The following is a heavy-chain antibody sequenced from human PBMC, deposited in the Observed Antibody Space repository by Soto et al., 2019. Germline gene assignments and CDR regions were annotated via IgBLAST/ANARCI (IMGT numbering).Heavy chain of an antibody. CDR3: AIYSGYYYNWNYAIDY. Sequence: ASVKVSCKVSGYTLTELSMHWVRQAPGKGLEWMGGFDPEDGETIYAQKFQGRVTMTEDTSTDTAYMELSSLRSEDTAVYYCAIYSGYYYNWNYAIDYWGQGTLVTVSS. J-gene: IGHJ4*02. D-gene: IGHD1-7*01. CDR2: FDPEDGET. CDR1: GYTLTELS. V-gene: IGHV1-24*01.